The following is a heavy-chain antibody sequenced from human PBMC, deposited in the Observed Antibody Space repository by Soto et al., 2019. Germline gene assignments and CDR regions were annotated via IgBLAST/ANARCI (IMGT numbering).Heavy chain of an antibody. D-gene: IGHD1-7*01. CDR2: IIPIFGTA. V-gene: IGHV1-69*12. CDR3: AGPPELTRIYYYYGMDV. J-gene: IGHJ6*02. CDR1: GGTFSSYA. Sequence: QVQRVQSGAEVKKPGSSVKVSCKASGGTFSSYAISWVRQAPGQGLEWMGGIIPIFGTANYAQKFQGRVTITADESTSTAYMELSSLRSEDTAVYYCAGPPELTRIYYYYGMDVWGQGTTVTVSS.